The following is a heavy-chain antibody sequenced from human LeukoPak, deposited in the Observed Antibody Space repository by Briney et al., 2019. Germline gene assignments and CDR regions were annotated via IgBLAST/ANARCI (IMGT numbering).Heavy chain of an antibody. CDR1: GGTFNIYA. J-gene: IGHJ4*02. D-gene: IGHD1-26*01. Sequence: ASVKVSCKASGGTFNIYAITWVRQAPGQGLEWMGRIIPISGTTNYAQKFQGRVTITADKSTSTAYMELSSLRSEDTAVYYCASRSGSYYFDYWGQGTLVTVSS. CDR3: ASRSGSYYFDY. V-gene: IGHV1-69*06. CDR2: IIPISGTT.